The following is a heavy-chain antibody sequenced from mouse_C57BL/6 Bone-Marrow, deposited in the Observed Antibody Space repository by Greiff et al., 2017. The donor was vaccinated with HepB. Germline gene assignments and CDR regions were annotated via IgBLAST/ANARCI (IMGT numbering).Heavy chain of an antibody. CDR2: IDPSDSYT. CDR1: GYTFTSYW. D-gene: IGHD1-1*01. Sequence: QVQLQQPGAELVRPGTSVKLSCKASGYTFTSYWMHWVKQRPGQGLEWIGVIDPSDSYTNYNQKFKGKATLTVDTSSSTAYMQLSSLTSEDSAVYYCARRVRCYGSSYYFDYWGQGTTLTVSS. CDR3: ARRVRCYGSSYYFDY. J-gene: IGHJ2*01. V-gene: IGHV1-59*01.